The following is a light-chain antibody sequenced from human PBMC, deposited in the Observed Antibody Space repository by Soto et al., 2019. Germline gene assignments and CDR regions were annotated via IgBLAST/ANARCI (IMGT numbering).Light chain of an antibody. CDR2: KAT. V-gene: IGKV1-5*03. CDR1: QNISSW. J-gene: IGKJ2*01. Sequence: DIQMTQSPSTLSASVGDAVTITCRASQNISSWLARYQQKPGEAPKRLISKATNLQSGVPSRFSGSGSGTDISLTISSLQPVESATYFCQQYNDFQYSFGPGTKLDI. CDR3: QQYNDFQYS.